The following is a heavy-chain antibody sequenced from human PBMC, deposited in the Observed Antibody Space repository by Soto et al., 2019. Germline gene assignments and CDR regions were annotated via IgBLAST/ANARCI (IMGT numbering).Heavy chain of an antibody. CDR3: AIQVVVVAASPFDY. J-gene: IGHJ4*02. CDR1: GFTFSSYE. V-gene: IGHV3-48*03. D-gene: IGHD2-15*01. CDR2: ISSSGSTI. Sequence: EVQLVESGGGLVQPGGSLRLSCAASGFTFSSYEMNWVRQAPGKGLEWVSYISSSGSTIYYADSVKGRFTISRDNAKNSLYLQMNSLRAEDTAVYYCAIQVVVVAASPFDYWGQGTLVTVSS.